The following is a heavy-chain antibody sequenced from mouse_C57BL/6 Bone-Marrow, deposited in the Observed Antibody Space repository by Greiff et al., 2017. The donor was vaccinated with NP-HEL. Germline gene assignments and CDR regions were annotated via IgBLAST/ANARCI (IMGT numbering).Heavy chain of an antibody. D-gene: IGHD2-12*01. CDR1: GYTFTNYW. Sequence: QVQLKESGAELVRPGTSVKMSCKASGYTFTNYWIGWAKQRPGHGLEWIGDIYPGGGYTNYNEKFKGKATLTADKSSSTAYMQFSSLTSEDSAIYYCARSLVNFYFDYWGQGTTLTVSS. CDR2: IYPGGGYT. CDR3: ARSLVNFYFDY. J-gene: IGHJ2*01. V-gene: IGHV1-63*01.